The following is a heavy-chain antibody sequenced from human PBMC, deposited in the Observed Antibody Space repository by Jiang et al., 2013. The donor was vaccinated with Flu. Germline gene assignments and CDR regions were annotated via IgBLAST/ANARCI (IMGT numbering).Heavy chain of an antibody. D-gene: IGHD2-2*01. CDR1: GGSISSYY. CDR2: IHTNGDT. V-gene: IGHV4-4*07. Sequence: GSGLVKPSETLSLTCTVSGGSISSYYWGWIRQPAGKGLEWIARIHTNGDTNYNASLRSRVTTSFDSSKNQFSLQLTSVTAADTAIYYCARETVVPNLYNYGIDVWGQGTTVTVSS. J-gene: IGHJ6*02. CDR3: ARETVVPNLYNYGIDV.